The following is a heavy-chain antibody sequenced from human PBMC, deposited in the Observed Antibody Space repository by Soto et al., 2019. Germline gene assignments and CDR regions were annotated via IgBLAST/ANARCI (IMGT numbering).Heavy chain of an antibody. CDR1: GDSVSSNSAA. V-gene: IGHV6-1*01. Sequence: QVHLQQSGPGLVKPSQTLSLTCAISGDSVSSNSAAWNWIRQAPSRGLEWLGRTFYRSQWKNEYAISVKSRIIINPDTSKNLFSLQLNSVTPEDTAVYSCASWRFDSWGQGTLVTVSS. CDR3: ASWRFDS. J-gene: IGHJ4*02. CDR2: TFYRSQWKN.